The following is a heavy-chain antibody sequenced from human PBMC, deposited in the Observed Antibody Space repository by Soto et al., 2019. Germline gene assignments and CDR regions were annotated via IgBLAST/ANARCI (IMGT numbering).Heavy chain of an antibody. Sequence: PWGSLRLSCSASGFTFGKNWMHWFRQAPGKGLEWVSRMNSDGSETDYADSVKGRFTVFRDNARSTLYLQMNSLRAEDTALYYCATAEVDYWGPGTLVTVSS. CDR2: MNSDGSET. CDR1: GFTFGKNW. V-gene: IGHV3-74*01. CDR3: ATAEVDY. J-gene: IGHJ4*02.